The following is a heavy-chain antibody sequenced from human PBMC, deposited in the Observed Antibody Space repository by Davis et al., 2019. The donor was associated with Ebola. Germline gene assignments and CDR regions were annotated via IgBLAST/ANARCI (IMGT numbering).Heavy chain of an antibody. CDR1: GGTFSSYA. V-gene: IGHV1-8*03. Sequence: ASVKVSCKASGGTFSSYAISWVRQAPGQGLEWMGWMNPNSGNTGSAKKFQGRVTFTRKTSINTAYMELSSLRSEDTAVYYCARRGGYWYFDLWGRGTLITVSS. J-gene: IGHJ2*01. D-gene: IGHD3-16*01. CDR2: MNPNSGNT. CDR3: ARRGGYWYFDL.